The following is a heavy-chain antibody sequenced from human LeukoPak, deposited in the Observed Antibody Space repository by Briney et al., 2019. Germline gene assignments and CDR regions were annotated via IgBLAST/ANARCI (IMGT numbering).Heavy chain of an antibody. J-gene: IGHJ6*04. CDR3: ARASVWGGYYGMDV. V-gene: IGHV1-2*04. Sequence: APVKVSCKASGYTFTGYYMHWVRQAPGQGLEWMGWIDPNSGGTNYAQKFQGWVTMTRDTSISTAYMELSRLRSDDTAVYYCARASVWGGYYGMDVWGKGTTVTVSS. CDR1: GYTFTGYY. D-gene: IGHD3-16*01. CDR2: IDPNSGGT.